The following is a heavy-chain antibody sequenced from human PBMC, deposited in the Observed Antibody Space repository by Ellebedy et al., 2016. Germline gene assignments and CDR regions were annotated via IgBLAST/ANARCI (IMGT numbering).Heavy chain of an antibody. V-gene: IGHV4-59*02. Sequence: SETLSLTCNVSGGSVSSDYWNWIRRPPGKGLEWIGYVFHTGTTNYNPSLKSRVTMSVDTSKSQFSLRLTSVTAADTAVYYCARYLHTATTGYFDYWGQGTLVTVSS. J-gene: IGHJ4*02. CDR2: VFHTGTT. D-gene: IGHD4-17*01. CDR1: GGSVSSDY. CDR3: ARYLHTATTGYFDY.